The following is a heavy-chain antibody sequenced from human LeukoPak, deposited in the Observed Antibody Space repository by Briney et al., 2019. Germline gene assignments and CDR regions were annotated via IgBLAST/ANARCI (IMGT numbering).Heavy chain of an antibody. D-gene: IGHD6-6*01. Sequence: SETLSLTCTVSGGSISSSSYYWGWIRQPPGKGLEWIGNIYYSGSTYYNPSLESRVTISVDTSKNQFSLKLSSVTAADTAVYYCARDTLGVAARSFGFDPWGQGTLVTVSS. CDR1: GGSISSSSYY. V-gene: IGHV4-39*07. CDR2: IYYSGST. J-gene: IGHJ5*02. CDR3: ARDTLGVAARSFGFDP.